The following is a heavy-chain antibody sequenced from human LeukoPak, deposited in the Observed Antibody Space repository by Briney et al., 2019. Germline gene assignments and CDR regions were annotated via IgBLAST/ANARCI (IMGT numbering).Heavy chain of an antibody. J-gene: IGHJ4*02. CDR1: GYSFSYYW. CDR2: IYPGDSDT. V-gene: IGHV5-51*01. D-gene: IGHD3-22*01. CDR3: AKFYYDSSGYYPYFDY. Sequence: VESLKISCKGSGYSFSYYWISWVRQIPGKGLEWMGIIYPGDSDTRYSPSFQGQVTISADKSINTAYLRWSSLKASDTAMYYCAKFYYDSSGYYPYFDYWGQGTLVTVSS.